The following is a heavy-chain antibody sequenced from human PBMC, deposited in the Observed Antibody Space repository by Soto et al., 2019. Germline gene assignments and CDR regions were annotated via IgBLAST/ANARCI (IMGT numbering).Heavy chain of an antibody. D-gene: IGHD3-9*01. CDR3: ARRPSRLRYFDWLNNAYFDY. V-gene: IGHV1-69*13. CDR2: IIPIFGTA. CDR1: GGTFSSYA. Sequence: SVKVSCKASGGTFSSYAISWVRQAPGQRLEWMGGIIPIFGTANYAQKFQGRVTITADESTSTAYMELSSLRSEDTAVYYCARRPSRLRYFDWLNNAYFDYWGQGTLVTVSS. J-gene: IGHJ4*02.